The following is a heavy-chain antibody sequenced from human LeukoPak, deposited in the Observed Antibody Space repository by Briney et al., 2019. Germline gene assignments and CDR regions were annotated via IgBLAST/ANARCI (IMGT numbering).Heavy chain of an antibody. CDR3: ARASPNYDFWSGYFH. D-gene: IGHD3-3*01. V-gene: IGHV1-18*01. CDR1: GYTFTSYG. CDR2: ISAYNGNT. Sequence: ASVKVSCKASGYTFTSYGISWVRQAPGQGLEWMGWISAYNGNTNYAQKLQGRVTMTTDTSTSTAYMELRRLRSDDTAVYYCARASPNYDFWSGYFHWGQGTLVTVSS. J-gene: IGHJ4*02.